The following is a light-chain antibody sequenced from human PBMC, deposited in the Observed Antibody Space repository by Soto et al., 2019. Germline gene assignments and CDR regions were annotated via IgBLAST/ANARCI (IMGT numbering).Light chain of an antibody. CDR3: CSDAGRVV. V-gene: IGLV2-23*01. Sequence: QSALTQPASVSGSPGQSITISCTGTSSDVGSYNLVSWYQQHPGKAPKLMIYEGSKRPSGVSNRFSGSKSGNTASLTISGHQAEDEADYYRCSDAGRVVFGGGTKLTVL. CDR1: SSDVGSYNL. J-gene: IGLJ2*01. CDR2: EGS.